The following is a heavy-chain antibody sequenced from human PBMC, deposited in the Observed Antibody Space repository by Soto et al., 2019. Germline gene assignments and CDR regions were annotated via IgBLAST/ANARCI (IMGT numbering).Heavy chain of an antibody. CDR1: VFTFISYW. D-gene: IGHD6-13*01. V-gene: IGHV3-7*01. Sequence: GGSLRLSCASYVFTFISYWMRWVRQAPGKGLEWVANIKQDGSEKYYVDSVKGRFTISRDNAKNSLYLQMNSLRAEDTAVYYCARDIGYSSSWYQAFDIWGQGTMVTVSS. CDR3: ARDIGYSSSWYQAFDI. CDR2: IKQDGSEK. J-gene: IGHJ3*02.